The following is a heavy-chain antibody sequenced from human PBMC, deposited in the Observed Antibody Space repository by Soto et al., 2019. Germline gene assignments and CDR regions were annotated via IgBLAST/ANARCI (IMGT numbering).Heavy chain of an antibody. D-gene: IGHD1-26*01. CDR2: IYHSGST. Sequence: PSETLSLTCAVSGGSISSCGYSWSWIRQPPGKGLEWIGYIYHSGSTYYNPSLKSRVTISVDRSKSQFSLKLSSVTAADTAVYYCARTPTPWGQGTLVTVSS. J-gene: IGHJ5*02. CDR3: ARTPTP. CDR1: GGSISSCGYS. V-gene: IGHV4-30-2*01.